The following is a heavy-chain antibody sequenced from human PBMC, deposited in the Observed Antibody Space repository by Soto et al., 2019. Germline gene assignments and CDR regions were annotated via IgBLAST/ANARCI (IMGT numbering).Heavy chain of an antibody. J-gene: IGHJ6*02. CDR2: ISSSSSYI. D-gene: IGHD6-13*01. CDR3: ARHIAAAGTYYYGMDV. V-gene: IGHV3-21*01. CDR1: GFTFSSYS. Sequence: GGSLRLSCAASGFTFSSYSMNWVRQAPGKGLEWVSSISSSSSYIYYADSVKGRSTISRDNAKNSLYLQMNSLRAEDTAVYYCARHIAAAGTYYYGMDVWGQGTTVTAP.